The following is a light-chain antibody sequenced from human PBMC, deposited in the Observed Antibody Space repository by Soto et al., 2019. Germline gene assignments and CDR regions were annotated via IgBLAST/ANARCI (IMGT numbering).Light chain of an antibody. J-gene: IGKJ1*01. V-gene: IGKV3-20*01. CDR1: QSLGSIS. CDR2: DAS. Sequence: EIVLTQSPASLSSSPGERATLSCRALQSLGSISLAWFQQQPGQAPSRLIYDASSRASDVPDRFSGGGSGADFSLTISRLEPEEFAVYYCQQYGSSPPSTFGQGTKVDIK. CDR3: QQYGSSPPST.